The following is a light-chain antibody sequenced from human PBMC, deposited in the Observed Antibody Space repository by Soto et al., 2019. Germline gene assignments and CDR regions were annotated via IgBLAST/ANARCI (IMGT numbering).Light chain of an antibody. CDR1: QSVSSF. CDR3: QQRSSWPLT. J-gene: IGKJ4*01. V-gene: IGKV3-11*01. Sequence: EIVLTQSPATLSLSPGERATLSCRASQSVSSFLAWYQQKPGQAPRVVIYDASNRATGIPARFSGSGSGTDFTLTISSLEPEDFAVYYCQQRSSWPLTFGGGTKVELK. CDR2: DAS.